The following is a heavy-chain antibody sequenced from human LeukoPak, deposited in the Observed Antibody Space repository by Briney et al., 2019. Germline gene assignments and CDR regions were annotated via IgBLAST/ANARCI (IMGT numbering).Heavy chain of an antibody. CDR3: ARGGYNYGSFDY. CDR1: GFTFSSCW. Sequence: QSGGSLRLSCAASGFTFSSCWVSWVRQAPGKGLEWVANIKQDGSEKHYVDSVKGRFTISRDNAKNSLSLQMNSLRAEDTAVYYCARGGYNYGSFDYWGQGTLVTVSS. CDR2: IKQDGSEK. D-gene: IGHD5-18*01. J-gene: IGHJ4*02. V-gene: IGHV3-7*01.